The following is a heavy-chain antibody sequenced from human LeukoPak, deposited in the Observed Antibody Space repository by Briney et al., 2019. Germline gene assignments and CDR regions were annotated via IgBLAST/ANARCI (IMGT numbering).Heavy chain of an antibody. V-gene: IGHV3-23*01. Sequence: GGSLRLSCAASGFTFSNYAMTWVRQAPGKGLEWVSGISGSGGRTYYADSVKGRFTISRDNSKNTLYLQMNSLRAEDTAVYYCAKGFSIVVVQAAMSYWGQGTLVTVSS. J-gene: IGHJ4*02. D-gene: IGHD2-2*01. CDR1: GFTFSNYA. CDR3: AKGFSIVVVQAAMSY. CDR2: ISGSGGRT.